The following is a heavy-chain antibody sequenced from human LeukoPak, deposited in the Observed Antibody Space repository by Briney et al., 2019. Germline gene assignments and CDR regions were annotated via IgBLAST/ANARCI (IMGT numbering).Heavy chain of an antibody. D-gene: IGHD3-10*01. J-gene: IGHJ4*02. CDR3: ATGSTPGNGYYFDY. Sequence: PGGSLRLSCAASGFTFSTYAMGWVRQAPGKGLEWVSSTTGGGSSYYTDSVRGRFTISRDNSKDTLYLQMNSLTAEDTAVYYCATGSTPGNGYYFDYWGQGALVTVSS. V-gene: IGHV3-23*01. CDR1: GFTFSTYA. CDR2: TTGGGSS.